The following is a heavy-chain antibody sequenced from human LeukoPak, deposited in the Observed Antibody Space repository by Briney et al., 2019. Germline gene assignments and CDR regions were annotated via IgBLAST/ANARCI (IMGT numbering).Heavy chain of an antibody. J-gene: IGHJ2*01. Sequence: WGSLRLSCAASGFKLSSDYMSWVRQAPGKGLEGVSVIYTGGTTYYMDSVKGRFTISRDDSNNTMYLQLNSLRVDDTAVYYCARLKNWYFDLWGRGTLVTVST. CDR2: IYTGGTT. D-gene: IGHD3-16*01. CDR3: ARLKNWYFDL. CDR1: GFKLSSDY. V-gene: IGHV3-66*01.